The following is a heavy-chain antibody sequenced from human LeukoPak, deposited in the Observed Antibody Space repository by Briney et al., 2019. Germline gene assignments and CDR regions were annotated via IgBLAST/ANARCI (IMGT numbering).Heavy chain of an antibody. J-gene: IGHJ3*02. Sequence: GGSLRLSCAASGFTFSNAWMSWVRQAPGKGLEWVGRIKSKTDGGTTDYAAPVKGRFTISRDDSKNTLYLQVNSLKTEDTAVYYCTTSRRTYYYDSSGYYLNGFDIWGQGTMVTVSS. CDR3: TTSRRTYYYDSSGYYLNGFDI. CDR2: IKSKTDGGTT. V-gene: IGHV3-15*01. D-gene: IGHD3-22*01. CDR1: GFTFSNAW.